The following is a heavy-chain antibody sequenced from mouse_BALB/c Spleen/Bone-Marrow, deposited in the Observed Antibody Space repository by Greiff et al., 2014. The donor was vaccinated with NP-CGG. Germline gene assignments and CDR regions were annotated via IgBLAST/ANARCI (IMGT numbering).Heavy chain of an antibody. Sequence: VQLQQPGAELVRSGASVKLSCTASGFNIKDYYMHWVKQRPEQGLEWIGWIDPENGDTEYAPKLQGKATMTADTSSNTAYLQLSSLTSEDTAVYYCNGNYYAMDYWGQGTSVTVSS. D-gene: IGHD2-1*01. J-gene: IGHJ4*01. V-gene: IGHV14-4*02. CDR2: IDPENGDT. CDR1: GFNIKDYY. CDR3: NGNYYAMDY.